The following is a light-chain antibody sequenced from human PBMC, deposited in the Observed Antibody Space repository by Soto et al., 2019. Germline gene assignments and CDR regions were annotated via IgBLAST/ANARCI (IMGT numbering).Light chain of an antibody. CDR2: GAS. CDR3: QYYSSSLSIT. CDR1: QSVRNTY. Sequence: EIVLTQSPGILSLSPGERATLSCRASQSVRNTYLAWYQQKPGQAPRLLIHGASSRATGIPDRFSGSGSGTDFTLTISRLEPEDFAVYYCQYYSSSLSITFGQGTRWRL. J-gene: IGKJ5*01. V-gene: IGKV3-20*01.